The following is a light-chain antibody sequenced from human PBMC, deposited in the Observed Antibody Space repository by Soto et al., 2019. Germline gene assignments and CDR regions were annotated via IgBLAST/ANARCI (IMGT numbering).Light chain of an antibody. CDR1: SGRIASNY. CDR3: QSYDSSNQDVV. CDR2: EDN. Sequence: NFMLTQPHSVSESPGKTGTSFCTGSSGRIASNYVQWYQQRPGSAPTTVIYEDNQRPSGVPDLFSGSIDSSSNSASLTISGLQTEDEADYYCQSYDSSNQDVVFGGGTKLTVL. J-gene: IGLJ2*01. V-gene: IGLV6-57*02.